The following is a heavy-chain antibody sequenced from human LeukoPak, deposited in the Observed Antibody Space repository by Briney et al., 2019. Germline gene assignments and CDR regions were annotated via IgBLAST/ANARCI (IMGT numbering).Heavy chain of an antibody. Sequence: PGGSLRLSCAASGFTFRDYYMSWIRQAPGKGLEWVSYISSSGSIIYYADSVKGRFTISRDNAKNSLYLQMDSLRAEDTAVYYCARDPGDSSGWYATYYFDYWGQGALVTVSS. CDR1: GFTFRDYY. D-gene: IGHD6-19*01. J-gene: IGHJ4*02. CDR3: ARDPGDSSGWYATYYFDY. CDR2: ISSSGSII. V-gene: IGHV3-11*04.